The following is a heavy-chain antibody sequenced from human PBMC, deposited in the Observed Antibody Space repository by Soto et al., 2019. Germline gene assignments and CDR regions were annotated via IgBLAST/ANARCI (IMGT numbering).Heavy chain of an antibody. J-gene: IGHJ6*03. CDR2: IYYSGST. D-gene: IGHD2-2*01. CDR1: GGSISSSSYY. V-gene: IGHV4-39*01. Sequence: QLQLQESGPGLVKPSETLSLTCTVSGGSISSSSYYWGWIRQPPGKGLEWIGSIYYSGSTYYNPSLKSRVTISVDTSKNQFSLKLSSVTAADTAVYYCARQGYRELIVVVPAASGYMDVWGKGTTVTVSS. CDR3: ARQGYRELIVVVPAASGYMDV.